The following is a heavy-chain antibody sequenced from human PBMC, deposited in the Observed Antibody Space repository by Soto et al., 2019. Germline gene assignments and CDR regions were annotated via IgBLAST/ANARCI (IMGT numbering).Heavy chain of an antibody. Sequence: QVQLVQSGAEVKKPGSSVKVSCKASGGTFSSYAISWVRQAPGQGLEWMGGIIPIFGTANYAQKFQGRVTITADESTSTAYMELSSLRSEDTAVYYCAKTTVIGYCSGGSCYLGAFDIWGQGTMVTVSS. CDR3: AKTTVIGYCSGGSCYLGAFDI. V-gene: IGHV1-69*12. J-gene: IGHJ3*02. D-gene: IGHD2-15*01. CDR1: GGTFSSYA. CDR2: IIPIFGTA.